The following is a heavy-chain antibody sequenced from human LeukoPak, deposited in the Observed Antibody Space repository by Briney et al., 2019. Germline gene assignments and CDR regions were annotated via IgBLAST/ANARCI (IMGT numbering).Heavy chain of an antibody. D-gene: IGHD6-19*01. V-gene: IGHV4-39*01. CDR3: ARQDIAVTTNFFDY. CDR1: GGSISSNSFF. J-gene: IGHJ4*02. CDR2: VYYSGST. Sequence: SETLSLTCTVSGGSISSNSFFWDWIRQPPGKGLEWIGSVYYSGSTYYNPPLKSRVTISVDTSKNQFSLNLRSVTAADTAVYYCARQDIAVTTNFFDYWGQGTLVTVSS.